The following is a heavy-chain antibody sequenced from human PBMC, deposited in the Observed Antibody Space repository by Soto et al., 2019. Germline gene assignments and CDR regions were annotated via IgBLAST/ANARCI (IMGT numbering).Heavy chain of an antibody. J-gene: IGHJ6*02. Sequence: GSLRLSCAASGFTFSIYGMHWVRQAPGKGLEWVAVIWYDGTNKYYADSVKGRFTISRDNSKNTLYLQMNSLRAEDTAVYYCARAAAGTNSYYGMDVWGQGTTVTVSS. CDR1: GFTFSIYG. CDR3: ARAAAGTNSYYGMDV. CDR2: IWYDGTNK. D-gene: IGHD6-13*01. V-gene: IGHV3-33*01.